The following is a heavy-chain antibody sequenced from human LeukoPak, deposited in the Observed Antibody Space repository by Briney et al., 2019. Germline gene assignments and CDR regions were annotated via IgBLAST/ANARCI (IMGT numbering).Heavy chain of an antibody. Sequence: SETLSLTCTVSGGSISTYYWSWIRQPPGKGLEWIGYIHYSGNPNYIPSLKSRVAISIDTSKNQFSLKLSSVTAADTAVYYCARHLRTIWGNWFDPWGQGTLVTVSS. D-gene: IGHD2/OR15-2a*01. J-gene: IGHJ5*02. V-gene: IGHV4-59*08. CDR3: ARHLRTIWGNWFDP. CDR1: GGSISTYY. CDR2: IHYSGNP.